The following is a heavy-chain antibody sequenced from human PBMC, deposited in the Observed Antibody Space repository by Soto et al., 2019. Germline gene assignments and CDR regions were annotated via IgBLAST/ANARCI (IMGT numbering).Heavy chain of an antibody. D-gene: IGHD3-10*01. CDR2: ISGGGGST. J-gene: IGHJ6*02. CDR3: AKVGVRGVPSYFSMDV. Sequence: PVGSLRLSCAASGFTFSNYAMSWVRQAPGKGLEWVSAISGGGGSTYYADSVKGRFTISRDNSKNTLYLQMNSLRAEDTAVYYCAKVGVRGVPSYFSMDVWGQGTTVTVSS. V-gene: IGHV3-23*01. CDR1: GFTFSNYA.